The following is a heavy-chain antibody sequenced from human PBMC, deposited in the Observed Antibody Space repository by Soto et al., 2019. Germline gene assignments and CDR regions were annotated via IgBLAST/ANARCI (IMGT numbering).Heavy chain of an antibody. CDR1: GFTFSDHY. D-gene: IGHD1-26*01. Sequence: EVQLVESGGGLVQPGGSLRLSCAVSGFTFSDHYMDWVRQTPEKGLEWLGRSRNRANSYTTEYAASVKGRFTISRDDSKNSLYLQMNSLKTEDTAVYYCARSGSCLTTEYWGQGTLVTVSS. CDR3: ARSGSCLTTEY. CDR2: SRNRANSYTT. V-gene: IGHV3-72*01. J-gene: IGHJ4*02.